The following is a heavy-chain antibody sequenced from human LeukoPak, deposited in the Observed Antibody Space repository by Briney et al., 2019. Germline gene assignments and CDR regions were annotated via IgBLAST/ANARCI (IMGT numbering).Heavy chain of an antibody. CDR2: VYYSGST. D-gene: IGHD1-26*01. Sequence: SETLSLTGSVSGDSISTYYWSWIRQPPGKGLEWIGYVYYSGSTTYNPSLKSRVTISVDPSKDQFSLKLTSVTAADTAVYYCARASGSSYFVFFFDYWGQGTLVTVSS. CDR1: GDSISTYY. V-gene: IGHV4-59*01. J-gene: IGHJ4*02. CDR3: ARASGSSYFVFFFDY.